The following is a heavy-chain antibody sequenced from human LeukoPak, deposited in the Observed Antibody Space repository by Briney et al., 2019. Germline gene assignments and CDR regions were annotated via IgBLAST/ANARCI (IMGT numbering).Heavy chain of an antibody. D-gene: IGHD2-15*01. CDR2: INPNSGGT. CDR3: ARDLLAFDI. V-gene: IGHV1-2*02. Sequence: ASVKGSCKASGYTFTGYYMHWVRQAPGQGLEWIGWINPNSGGTNYPQKFQGKVTMTRDTSISTAYMELCRLRSDDTAVYYCARDLLAFDIWGQGTMVTVSS. CDR1: GYTFTGYY. J-gene: IGHJ3*02.